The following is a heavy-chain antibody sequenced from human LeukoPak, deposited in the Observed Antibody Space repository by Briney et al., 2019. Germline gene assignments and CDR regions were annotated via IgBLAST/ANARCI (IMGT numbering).Heavy chain of an antibody. CDR1: GGSISSYY. V-gene: IGHV4-59*01. J-gene: IGHJ4*02. Sequence: SETLSLTCTVSGGSISSYYRSWIRQPPGKGLEWIGYIYYSGSTNYNPSLKSRVTISVDTSKNQFSLKLSSVTAADTAVYYCARDPYYDILTGYESDYWGQGTLVTVPS. D-gene: IGHD3-9*01. CDR3: ARDPYYDILTGYESDY. CDR2: IYYSGST.